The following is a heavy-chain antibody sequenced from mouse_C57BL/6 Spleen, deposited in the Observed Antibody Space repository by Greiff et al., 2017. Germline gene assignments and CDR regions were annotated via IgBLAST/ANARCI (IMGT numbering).Heavy chain of an antibody. D-gene: IGHD2-4*01. CDR1: GYTFTSYW. J-gene: IGHJ3*01. CDR3: AIHYDYGSSWFAY. Sequence: QVQLQQPGAELVKPGASVKVSCKASGYTFTSYWMHWVKQRPGQGLEWIGRIHPSDSDTNYNQKFKGKATLTVDKSSSTAYMQLSSLTSEDSAVYYCAIHYDYGSSWFAYWGQGTLVTVSA. V-gene: IGHV1-74*01. CDR2: IHPSDSDT.